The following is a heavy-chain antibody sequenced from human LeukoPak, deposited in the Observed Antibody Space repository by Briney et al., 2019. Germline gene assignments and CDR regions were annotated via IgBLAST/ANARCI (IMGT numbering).Heavy chain of an antibody. V-gene: IGHV3-30*04. D-gene: IGHD4-17*01. CDR3: ARAGYYGDYADFDY. J-gene: IGHJ4*02. CDR1: GFAFSSYA. Sequence: GGSLRLSCEASGFAFSSYAMHWVRQAPGTGLEWVTLITNDGYNKYYTDSGKSRFTISRDNSKNTLYLQMNSLRAEDTAVYYCARAGYYGDYADFDYWGQGTLVTVSS. CDR2: ITNDGYNK.